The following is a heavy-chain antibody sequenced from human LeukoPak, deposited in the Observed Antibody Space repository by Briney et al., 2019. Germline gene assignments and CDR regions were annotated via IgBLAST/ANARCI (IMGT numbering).Heavy chain of an antibody. D-gene: IGHD6-19*01. J-gene: IGHJ3*02. V-gene: IGHV4-59*01. CDR1: GGSISSYY. CDR3: AREQWLEGGDAFDI. CDR2: IYYSGST. Sequence: SETLSLTCTVSGGSISSYYWSWIRQPPGKGLEWIGYIYYSGSTNYNPSLKSRVTISVDTSKNQFSLKLSSVTAADTAVYYCAREQWLEGGDAFDIWGQGTMVTVSS.